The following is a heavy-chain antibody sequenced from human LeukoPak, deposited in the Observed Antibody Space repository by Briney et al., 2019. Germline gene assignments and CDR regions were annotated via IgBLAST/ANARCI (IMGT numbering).Heavy chain of an antibody. V-gene: IGHV3-20*04. CDR3: ASGGIYYGAAFDF. Sequence: SGGSLRLSCAASGFTFDDYGMSWVRQAPGKGLEWVSGITWNGGSTGYADSVKGRFTISRDNAKNSLYLQMNSLRAEDTALYYCASGGIYYGAAFDFWGQGTLVTVSS. J-gene: IGHJ4*02. CDR1: GFTFDDYG. D-gene: IGHD1-26*01. CDR2: ITWNGGST.